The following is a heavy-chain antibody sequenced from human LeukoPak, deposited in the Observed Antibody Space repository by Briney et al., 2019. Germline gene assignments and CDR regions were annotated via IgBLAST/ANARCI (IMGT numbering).Heavy chain of an antibody. CDR1: GITFSDYY. CDR3: AKEEYYYGSGSSLDY. J-gene: IGHJ4*02. Sequence: PGGSLRLSCAASGITFSDYYMSWIRQAPGKGLEWVSYISSSGSTIYYADSVKGRFTISRDNAKNSLYLQMNSLRAEDTALYYCAKEEYYYGSGSSLDYWGQGTLVTVSS. CDR2: ISSSGSTI. D-gene: IGHD3-10*01. V-gene: IGHV3-11*01.